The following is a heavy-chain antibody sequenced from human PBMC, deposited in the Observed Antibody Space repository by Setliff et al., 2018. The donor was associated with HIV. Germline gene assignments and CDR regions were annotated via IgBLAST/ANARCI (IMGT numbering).Heavy chain of an antibody. Sequence: SETLSLTCTVFGGSISSSSYYWGCLRQPPGKRLEWIGSIDFSGRTYYNPPLKSRVTMSVDTSKHQFSLNLNSVTAADTAVYFCATSEWELIYFDYWGQGTLVTVSS. V-gene: IGHV4-39*01. D-gene: IGHD1-26*01. J-gene: IGHJ4*02. CDR2: IDFSGRT. CDR1: GGSISSSSYY. CDR3: ATSEWELIYFDY.